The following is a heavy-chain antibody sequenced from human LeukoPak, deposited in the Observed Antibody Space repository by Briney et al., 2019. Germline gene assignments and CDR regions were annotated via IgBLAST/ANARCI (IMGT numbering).Heavy chain of an antibody. CDR1: GFTFDDYA. CDR3: AKTAWGYCSSTSCQLFEY. D-gene: IGHD2-2*01. Sequence: GGSLRLSCAASGFTFDDYAMHWVRQAPGKGLERVSGISWNSGSIGYADSVKGRFTISRDNAKNSLYLQMNSLRAEDTALYYCAKTAWGYCSSTSCQLFEYWGQGTLVTVSS. CDR2: ISWNSGSI. J-gene: IGHJ4*02. V-gene: IGHV3-9*01.